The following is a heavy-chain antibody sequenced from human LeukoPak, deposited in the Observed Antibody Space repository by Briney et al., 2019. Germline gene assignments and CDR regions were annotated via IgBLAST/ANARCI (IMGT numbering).Heavy chain of an antibody. Sequence: SVKVSCKASGGTFSSYAISWVRQAPGQGLEWMGGIIPIFGTANYAQKFQGRVTITTDESTSTAYMELSSLRSEDTAVFYCASCKIPRYYDSSGYSYYFDYWGQGTLVTVSS. V-gene: IGHV1-69*05. J-gene: IGHJ4*02. CDR2: IIPIFGTA. CDR1: GGTFSSYA. CDR3: ASCKIPRYYDSSGYSYYFDY. D-gene: IGHD3-22*01.